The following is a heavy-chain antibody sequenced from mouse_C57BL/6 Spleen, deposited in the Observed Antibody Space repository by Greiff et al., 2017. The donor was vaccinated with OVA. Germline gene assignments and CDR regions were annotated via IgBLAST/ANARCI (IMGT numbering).Heavy chain of an antibody. CDR1: GYTFTSYW. J-gene: IGHJ2*01. CDR3: ASLYYYGSSYKGGFDY. V-gene: IGHV1-64*01. Sequence: VQLQQPGAELVKPGASVKLSCKASGYTFTSYWMHWVKQRPGQGLEWIGMIHPNSGSTNYNEKFKSKATLTVDKSSSTAYMQLSSLTSEDSAVYYCASLYYYGSSYKGGFDYWGQGTTLTVSS. D-gene: IGHD1-1*01. CDR2: IHPNSGST.